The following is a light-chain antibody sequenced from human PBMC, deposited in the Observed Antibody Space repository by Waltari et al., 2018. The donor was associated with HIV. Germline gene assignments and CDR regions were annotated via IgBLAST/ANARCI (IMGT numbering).Light chain of an antibody. CDR2: AAS. V-gene: IGKV1-12*01. CDR1: QFISTS. CDR3: QQAYSFPHT. J-gene: IGKJ2*01. Sequence: DIQMTQSPSSMSASVGDRVTITCRASQFISTSLAWYQQRPSRAPKLLIFAASRLQSGVPSRFSGGGSGTQFTLTINRLQPEDIATYYCQQAYSFPHTFGQGT.